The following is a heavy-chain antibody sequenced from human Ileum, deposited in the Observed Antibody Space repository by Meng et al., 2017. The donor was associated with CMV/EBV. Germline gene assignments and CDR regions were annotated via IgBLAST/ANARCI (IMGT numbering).Heavy chain of an antibody. CDR2: INSDGSST. V-gene: IGHV3-74*01. J-gene: IGHJ4*02. D-gene: IGHD1-14*01. CDR3: ARARPGDY. Sequence: GESLKISCAASGFTFSSYWMHWVRQAPGKGLVWVSRINSDGSSTSYADSVKGRFTITRDNAENTLYLQMSSLRAEDTAVYYCARARPGDYWGQGTLVTVSS. CDR1: GFTFSSYW.